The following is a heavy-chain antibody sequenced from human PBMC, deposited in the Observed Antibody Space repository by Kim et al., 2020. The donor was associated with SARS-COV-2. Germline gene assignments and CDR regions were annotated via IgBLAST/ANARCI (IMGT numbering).Heavy chain of an antibody. D-gene: IGHD5-12*01. J-gene: IGHJ6*02. V-gene: IGHV1-18*01. CDR2: ISAYNGNT. Sequence: ASVKVSCKASGYTFTSYGISWVRQAPGQGLEWMGWISAYNGNTNYAQKLQGRVTMTTDTSTSTAYMELRSLRSDDTAVYYCARIERDDSGYDFLGYYGMDVWGQGTTVTVSS. CDR3: ARIERDDSGYDFLGYYGMDV. CDR1: GYTFTSYG.